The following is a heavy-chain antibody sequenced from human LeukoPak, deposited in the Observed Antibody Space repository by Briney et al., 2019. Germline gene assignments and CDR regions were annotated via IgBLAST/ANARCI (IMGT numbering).Heavy chain of an antibody. D-gene: IGHD3-16*01. Sequence: PSETPSLTCTVSGGSISSYYWSWIRQPAGKGLEWVGLMYTSGSTNYNPSLKSRVTMSLDTSKNQYSLKLSSVTAADTAVYYCARVGDYALKDWGQGTLVTVSS. CDR1: GGSISSYY. J-gene: IGHJ4*02. CDR3: ARVGDYALKD. CDR2: MYTSGST. V-gene: IGHV4-4*07.